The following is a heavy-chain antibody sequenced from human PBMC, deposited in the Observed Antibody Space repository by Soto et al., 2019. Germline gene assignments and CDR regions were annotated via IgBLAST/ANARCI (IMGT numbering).Heavy chain of an antibody. D-gene: IGHD6-6*01. Sequence: GASVKVSCKASGGTFSSYAISWVRQAPGQGLEWMGGIIPIFGTANYAQKFQGRVTITADESTSTAYMELSSLRSEDTAVHYCARKQLVLNWFDPWGQGTLVTVSS. V-gene: IGHV1-69*13. CDR1: GGTFSSYA. J-gene: IGHJ5*02. CDR3: ARKQLVLNWFDP. CDR2: IIPIFGTA.